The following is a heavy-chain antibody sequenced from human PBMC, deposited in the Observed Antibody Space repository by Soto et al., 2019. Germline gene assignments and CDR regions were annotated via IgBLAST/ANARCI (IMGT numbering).Heavy chain of an antibody. CDR1: WISFDDYA. J-gene: IGHJ4*02. CDR2: INWDSGDI. V-gene: IGHV3-9*01. Sequence: GGSLRLSCVVSWISFDDYAMHWVRQVPGKGLEWVSGINWDSGDIGYADSVKGRFTISRDNAKNSLYLQMNSLKTEDTALYYCAKDTAPGFYDANGHLDYWGQGTPVTVSS. CDR3: AKDTAPGFYDANGHLDY. D-gene: IGHD2-8*01.